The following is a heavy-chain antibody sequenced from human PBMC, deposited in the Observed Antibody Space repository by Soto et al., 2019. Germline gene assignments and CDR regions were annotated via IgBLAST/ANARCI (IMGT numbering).Heavy chain of an antibody. CDR2: ISSSSSYI. Sequence: GGSLRLSCAAPGFTFSSYSMNWVRQAPGKGLEWVSSISSSSSYIYYADSVKGRFTISRDNAKNSLYLQMNSLRAEDTAVYYCARSGYMVREDTGRQNSNNWFDPWGQGTLVTVSS. V-gene: IGHV3-21*01. J-gene: IGHJ5*02. D-gene: IGHD3-10*01. CDR1: GFTFSSYS. CDR3: ARSGYMVREDTGRQNSNNWFDP.